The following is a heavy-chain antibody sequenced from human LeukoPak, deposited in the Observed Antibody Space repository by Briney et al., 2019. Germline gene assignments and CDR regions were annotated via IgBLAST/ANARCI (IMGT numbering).Heavy chain of an antibody. Sequence: GASVKVSCKASGYTFTSYDINWVRQATGQGLEWMGWMNPNSGNTGYAQKFQGRVTITRNTSISTAYMELSSLRSEDTAVYYCARSRRGQFRFILALYYYYYMDVWGKGTTVTVSS. CDR2: MNPNSGNT. CDR3: ARSRRGQFRFILALYYYYYMDV. J-gene: IGHJ6*03. CDR1: GYTFTSYD. D-gene: IGHD2-21*01. V-gene: IGHV1-8*03.